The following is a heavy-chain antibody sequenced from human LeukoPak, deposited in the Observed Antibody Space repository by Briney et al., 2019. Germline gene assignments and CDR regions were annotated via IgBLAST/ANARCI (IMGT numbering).Heavy chain of an antibody. V-gene: IGHV4-38-2*01. J-gene: IGHJ4*02. CDR1: GCSLSSGYY. CDR2: IHHSRNT. D-gene: IGHD2-2*01. CDR3: ARLPYCSSSCYPPYYFDY. Sequence: SETLSLTCAVSGCSLSSGYYWGWIRQPPGNGLEWIGSIHHSRNTYYNPSLKSRVTISLDTPKNQFSLKLSSVTAADAAVYYCARLPYCSSSCYPPYYFDYWGQGTLVTVS.